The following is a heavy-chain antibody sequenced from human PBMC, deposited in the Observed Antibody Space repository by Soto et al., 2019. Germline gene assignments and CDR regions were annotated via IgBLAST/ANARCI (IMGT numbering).Heavy chain of an antibody. V-gene: IGHV1-69*01. CDR1: GGTFSSYA. Sequence: QVQLVQSGAEVKKPGSSVKVSCKASGGTFSSYAISWVRQAPGQGLEWMGGIIPIFGTANYAQKFQGRVTITADESTSTAYRELSSLRSEDTAVYYCARGARPRIAARYAFDIWGQGTMVTVSS. J-gene: IGHJ3*02. CDR3: ARGARPRIAARYAFDI. D-gene: IGHD6-6*01. CDR2: IIPIFGTA.